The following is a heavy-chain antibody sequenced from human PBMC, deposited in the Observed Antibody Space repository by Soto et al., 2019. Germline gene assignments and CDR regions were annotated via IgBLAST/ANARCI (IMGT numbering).Heavy chain of an antibody. CDR1: GFTFSSYA. CDR2: ISGSGGST. CDR3: AKDRTSTGWFDP. V-gene: IGHV3-23*01. Sequence: GWSLRLSCAASGFTFSSYAMSWVRQAPGKGLEWVSAISGSGGSTYYADSVKGRFTISRDNSKNTLYLQMNSLRAEDTAVYYCAKDRTSTGWFDPWGQGTLVTVS. J-gene: IGHJ5*02.